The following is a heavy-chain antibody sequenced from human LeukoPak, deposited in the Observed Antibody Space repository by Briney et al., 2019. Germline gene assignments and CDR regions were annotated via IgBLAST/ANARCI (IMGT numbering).Heavy chain of an antibody. J-gene: IGHJ5*02. V-gene: IGHV6-1*01. D-gene: IGHD5-18*01. Sequence: SQTLSLTCAISGDSVSSNSAAWNWIRQSPPRGLEWLVRTYYRSKWYNDYAVSVKSRITINPDTSKNQFSLQLNSVTPEDTAVYYCARVGYSYGYRNWFDPWGQGTLVTVSS. CDR1: GDSVSSNSAA. CDR3: ARVGYSYGYRNWFDP. CDR2: TYYRSKWYN.